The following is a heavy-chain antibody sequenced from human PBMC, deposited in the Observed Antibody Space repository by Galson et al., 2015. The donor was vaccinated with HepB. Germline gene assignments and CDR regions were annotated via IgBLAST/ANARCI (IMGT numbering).Heavy chain of an antibody. V-gene: IGHV3-11*01. Sequence: SLRLSCAVSGFNFSDYFMSWIRQAPGEGLEWVPYISSSGSTIYYADSVKGRFTISRDNAKNSLYLQMNRLRAEDTAVYYCARARAPWCGDVLGKGTTVTVSS. CDR1: GFNFSDYF. CDR3: ARARAPWCGDV. CDR2: ISSSGSTI. D-gene: IGHD4/OR15-4a*01. J-gene: IGHJ6*04.